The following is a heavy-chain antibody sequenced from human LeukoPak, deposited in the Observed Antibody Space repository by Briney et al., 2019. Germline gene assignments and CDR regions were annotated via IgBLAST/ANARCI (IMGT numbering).Heavy chain of an antibody. CDR2: IYWDNDK. CDR1: GFSLSSSGVG. V-gene: IGHV2-5*02. CDR3: AHTIRGYNYGYFSYFDF. D-gene: IGHD5-18*01. Sequence: SGPTLVNPTQTLTLTCTFSGFSLSSSGVGVGWIRQPPGKALEWLALIYWDNDKLYSPSLKSRLTITKDTSKNQVVLRMTNVDPVDTAAYYCAHTIRGYNYGYFSYFDFWGQGTLVTVSS. J-gene: IGHJ4*02.